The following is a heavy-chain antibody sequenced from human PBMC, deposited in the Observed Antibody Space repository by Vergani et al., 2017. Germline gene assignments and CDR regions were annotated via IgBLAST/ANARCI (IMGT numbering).Heavy chain of an antibody. CDR2: IIPSLATT. V-gene: IGHV1-69*11. CDR3: ARATCSGGSCYRGFEY. Sequence: QVQLVQSGAEVKKPGSSVKVSCKASGGTFSSYALNWVRQAPGQGLEWMGSIIPSLATTIYGQKFQGRVTITADESTSTAYMELSSLKSEDTAVFYCARATCSGGSCYRGFEYWCQGSLITVSS. CDR1: GGTFSSYA. D-gene: IGHD2-15*01. J-gene: IGHJ4*02.